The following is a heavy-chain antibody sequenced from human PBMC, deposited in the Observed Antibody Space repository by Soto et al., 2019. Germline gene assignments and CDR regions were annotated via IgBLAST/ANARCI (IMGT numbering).Heavy chain of an antibody. D-gene: IGHD5-12*01. Sequence: GGSLRLSCAASGFTFNSYAMSWVRQAPGKGLEWVSAISGSGGTTYYADSVQGRFTISRDNSKNTLYLQMNSLRAEDTAVYYCAKDGYNTTYAYWGQGTPVTVSS. V-gene: IGHV3-23*01. CDR2: ISGSGGTT. CDR3: AKDGYNTTYAY. J-gene: IGHJ4*02. CDR1: GFTFNSYA.